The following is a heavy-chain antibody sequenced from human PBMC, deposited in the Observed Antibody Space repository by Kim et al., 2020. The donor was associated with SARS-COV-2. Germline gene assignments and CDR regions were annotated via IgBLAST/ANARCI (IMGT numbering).Heavy chain of an antibody. V-gene: IGHV3-7*01. CDR1: GFSFSNYW. J-gene: IGHJ6*02. CDR3: TGDGGRFGVADV. D-gene: IGHD3-10*01. Sequence: GGSLRLSCTASGFSFSNYWMRWVRQAPGKGLEWVANINQDGSEKFYVESVRGRFTISRDNGNNSLYLQMKSLRVDDTALYYCTGDGGRFGVADVWGQGTTVTVS. CDR2: INQDGSEK.